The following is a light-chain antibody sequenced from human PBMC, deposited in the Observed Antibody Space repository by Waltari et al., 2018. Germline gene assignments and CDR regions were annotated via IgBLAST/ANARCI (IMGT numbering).Light chain of an antibody. CDR3: HSRKGRDNQVV. Sequence: SSELTQGPDVSVALGQTVKITCQGDSLRTSYASCYQVKPGQAPVLVLFGKEKRTSGIPDRIYGYSSGTTSSLTITGAQAEDEADYYCHSRKGRDNQVVFGGGTKLTV. CDR1: SLRTSY. V-gene: IGLV3-19*01. J-gene: IGLJ3*02. CDR2: GKE.